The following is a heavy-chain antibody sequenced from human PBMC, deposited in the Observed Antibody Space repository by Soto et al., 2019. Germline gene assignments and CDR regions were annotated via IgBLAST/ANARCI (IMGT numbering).Heavy chain of an antibody. J-gene: IGHJ5*02. CDR2: IYYSGST. CDR3: AREPYCTNGVCTWGWFDP. V-gene: IGHV4-30-4*01. D-gene: IGHD2-8*01. Sequence: SETLSLTCTVSGGSISSGDYYWSWIRQPPGKGLEWIGYIYYSGSTYYNPSLKSRVTISVDTSKNQFSLKLSSVTAADTAVYYCAREPYCTNGVCTWGWFDPWGQGTLVTVSS. CDR1: GGSISSGDYY.